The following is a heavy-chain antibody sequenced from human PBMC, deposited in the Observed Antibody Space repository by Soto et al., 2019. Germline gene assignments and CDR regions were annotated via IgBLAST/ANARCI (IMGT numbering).Heavy chain of an antibody. D-gene: IGHD3-22*01. CDR3: AKDRSKYYYDSSGYYLNYFDY. CDR2: ISGSGGST. J-gene: IGHJ4*02. CDR1: GFTFSSYA. Sequence: GGSLRLSCAASGFTFSSYAMSWVRQAPGKGLEWVSAISGSGGSTYYADSVKGRFTISRDNSKNTLYLQMNSLRAEDTDVYYCAKDRSKYYYDSSGYYLNYFDYWGQGTLVTVSS. V-gene: IGHV3-23*01.